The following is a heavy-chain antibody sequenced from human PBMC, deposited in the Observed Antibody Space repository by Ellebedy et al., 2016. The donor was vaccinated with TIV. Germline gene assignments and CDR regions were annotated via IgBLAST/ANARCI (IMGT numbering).Heavy chain of an antibody. CDR2: IYHSGST. J-gene: IGHJ6*02. V-gene: IGHV4-4*02. Sequence: SETLSLTCAVSGGSISSSNWWSWVRQPPGKGLEWIGEIYHSGSTNYNPSLKSRVTISVDKSKKQFSLKLSSVTAADTAVYYCARPYGSGSYYKGYYYGMDVWGQGTTVTVSS. CDR3: ARPYGSGSYYKGYYYGMDV. D-gene: IGHD3-10*01. CDR1: GGSISSSNW.